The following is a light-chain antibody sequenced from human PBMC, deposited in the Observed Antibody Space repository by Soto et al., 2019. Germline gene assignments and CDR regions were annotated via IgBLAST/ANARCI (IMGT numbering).Light chain of an antibody. Sequence: EVVLTQSPGTLSLSPGERATLSCRASQSVISTYLAWYQQKPGQPPRLLIYSASSRDTGIPDRFSGSGSGTDFTRTINRLEPEDFAVYYCQHDGSSTRTCGRGTKVEIK. CDR2: SAS. J-gene: IGKJ1*01. CDR1: QSVISTY. V-gene: IGKV3-20*01. CDR3: QHDGSSTRT.